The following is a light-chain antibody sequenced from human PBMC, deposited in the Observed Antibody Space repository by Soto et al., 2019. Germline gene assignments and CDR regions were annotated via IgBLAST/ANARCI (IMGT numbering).Light chain of an antibody. CDR2: DVS. V-gene: IGLV2-14*01. Sequence: HSALTQPASVSGSPGQSITISCTGTSSDVGGYNYVSWYQQHPGKAPKLMIYDVSNRPSGVSNRFSGSKSGNTASLTISGLQAEDEDDYYCSSYTSSSPPYVVFGGGTKLTVL. CDR1: SSDVGGYNY. CDR3: SSYTSSSPPYVV. J-gene: IGLJ2*01.